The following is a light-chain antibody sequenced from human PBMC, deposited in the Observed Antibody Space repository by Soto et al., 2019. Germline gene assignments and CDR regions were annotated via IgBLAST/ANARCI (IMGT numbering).Light chain of an antibody. CDR3: QEYNACPQVT. Sequence: TQSPASLSASSGEAITLSCRASQSIKNYLAWYQNKPGQAPTLLFYDASIRATGIPARFSAGGSRTEFTLVSRNLQSEDAAVYYCQEYNACPQVTFGQGTNVEIK. CDR1: QSIKNY. CDR2: DAS. V-gene: IGKV3D-15*03. J-gene: IGKJ1*01.